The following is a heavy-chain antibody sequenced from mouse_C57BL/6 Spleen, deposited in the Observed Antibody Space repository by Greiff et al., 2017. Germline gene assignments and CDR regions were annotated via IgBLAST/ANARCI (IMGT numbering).Heavy chain of an antibody. J-gene: IGHJ1*03. CDR1: GYAFSSSW. CDR3: ARGIGSSRYFDV. Sequence: VQLQQSGAELVKPGASVKISCKASGYAFSSSWMNWVKQRPGKGLAWIGQIYPGAGDPNYNGKFKGKATLTADKSSSTAYMQLSSLTSEDSAVDFCARGIGSSRYFDVWGTGTTVTVAS. D-gene: IGHD2-14*01. CDR2: IYPGAGDP. V-gene: IGHV1-80*01.